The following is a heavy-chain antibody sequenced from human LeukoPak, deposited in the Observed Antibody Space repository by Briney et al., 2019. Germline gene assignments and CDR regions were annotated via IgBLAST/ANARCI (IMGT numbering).Heavy chain of an antibody. CDR1: GFTFSSYG. V-gene: IGHV3-30*18. Sequence: GGSLRLSCAASGFTFSSYGMHWVRQAPGKGLEWVAVISYDGSNKYYADSVKGRFTISRDNSKNTLYLQMNSLRAEDTAVYYCAKDSSRGYYDSSGYLDYWGQGTLVTVSS. CDR2: ISYDGSNK. D-gene: IGHD3-22*01. CDR3: AKDSSRGYYDSSGYLDY. J-gene: IGHJ4*02.